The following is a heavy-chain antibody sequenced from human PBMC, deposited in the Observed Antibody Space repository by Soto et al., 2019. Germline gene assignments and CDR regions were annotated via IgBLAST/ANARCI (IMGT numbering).Heavy chain of an antibody. CDR2: MYWKDGNT. CDR1: GFTIDNYG. J-gene: IGHJ4*03. V-gene: IGHV3-20*04. Sequence: GGSLRLSCAASGFTIDNYGMSWVRQVPGKGMEWVSGMYWKDGNTHYADSVKSRFTITRDNARNTVSLQMSSLRAEDTAIYYCARWDPGGVDLWGHGTVVTVSS. D-gene: IGHD1-26*01. CDR3: ARWDPGGVDL.